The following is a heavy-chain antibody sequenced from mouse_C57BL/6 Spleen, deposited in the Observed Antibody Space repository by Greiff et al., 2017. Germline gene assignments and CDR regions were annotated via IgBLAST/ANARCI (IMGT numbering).Heavy chain of an antibody. CDR1: EYEFPSHD. V-gene: IGHV5-2*01. CDR3: VSMVTGAMDY. J-gene: IGHJ4*01. Sequence: EVQLQESGGGLVQPGASLKLSCESNEYEFPSHDMSWVRKTPEKRLELVAAINSDGGSTYYPDTMERRFIISRDNTKKTLYLQMSSLRSEDTALYYCVSMVTGAMDYWGQGTSVTVSS. CDR2: INSDGGST. D-gene: IGHD2-3*01.